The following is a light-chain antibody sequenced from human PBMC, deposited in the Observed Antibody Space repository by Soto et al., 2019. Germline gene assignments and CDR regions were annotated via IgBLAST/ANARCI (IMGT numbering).Light chain of an antibody. J-gene: IGKJ1*01. V-gene: IGKV3-20*01. Sequence: EIVLTQSPGTLSLSPGERDTLSCSASQSVSSSYLAWYQQKPGQAPRLLIYGASSRATGIPDRFSGSGSGTDFTLTISRLEPEDFAVYYCQQYGSSRSTFGQGTKVE. CDR2: GAS. CDR3: QQYGSSRST. CDR1: QSVSSSY.